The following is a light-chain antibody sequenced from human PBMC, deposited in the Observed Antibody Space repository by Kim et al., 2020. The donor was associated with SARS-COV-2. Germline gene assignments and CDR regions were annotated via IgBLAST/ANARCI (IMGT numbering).Light chain of an antibody. V-gene: IGLV7-46*01. CDR1: TGPVTSSHY. CDR3: LLSYSGAWV. J-gene: IGLJ3*02. Sequence: PGETVTLTGASSTGPVTSSHYPYWFQQRPGQAPRTLISDTSNTHSWTPARFSGSLLGDKAALTLSGAQPEDEADYYCLLSYSGAWVFGGGTQLTVL. CDR2: DTS.